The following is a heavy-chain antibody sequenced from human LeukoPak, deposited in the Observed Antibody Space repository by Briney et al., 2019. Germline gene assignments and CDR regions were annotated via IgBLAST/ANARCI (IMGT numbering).Heavy chain of an antibody. D-gene: IGHD3-10*01. J-gene: IGHJ5*02. V-gene: IGHV4-4*07. CDR3: TRHDRRITMVRGVRNWFDP. CDR1: GNSFGDYY. Sequence: SETLSLTCTVSGNSFGDYYWSWIRQPAGKGLEWIGRIYTSGSTTYNPSLKSRVTMSVDTSKSQFSLNLMSVTAADTAVYYCTRHDRRITMVRGVRNWFDPWGQGTLVTVSS. CDR2: IYTSGST.